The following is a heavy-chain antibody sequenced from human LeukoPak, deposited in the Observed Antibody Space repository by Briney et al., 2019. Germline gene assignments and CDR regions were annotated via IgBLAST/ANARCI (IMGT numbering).Heavy chain of an antibody. J-gene: IGHJ3*02. CDR2: ISESGGST. CDR3: AKGRWGMTIHNFEI. D-gene: IGHD2-8*02. Sequence: GGSLRLSCEASGFTFSSYGMGWVRQAPGKGLEWVSGISESGGSTHYADSVKGRFTIYSDNAKNTLYLQMNSLGGEDTAVYYCAKGRWGMTIHNFEIWGQGKMVTVS. CDR1: GFTFSSYG. V-gene: IGHV3-23*01.